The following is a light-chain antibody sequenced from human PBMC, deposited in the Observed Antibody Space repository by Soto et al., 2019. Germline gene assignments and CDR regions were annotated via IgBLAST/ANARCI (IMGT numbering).Light chain of an antibody. J-gene: IGLJ2*01. CDR1: SSNIGSNY. Sequence: QSVLTQAPSASGAPGQRVTISCSGASSNIGSNYVYWYQRFPGTAPKLLILRNNQRPSGVPDRFSGSKSGTSASLAISGLRSEDEADYHCAAWDDSLKSVVFGGGTKLTVL. CDR3: AAWDDSLKSVV. V-gene: IGLV1-47*01. CDR2: RNN.